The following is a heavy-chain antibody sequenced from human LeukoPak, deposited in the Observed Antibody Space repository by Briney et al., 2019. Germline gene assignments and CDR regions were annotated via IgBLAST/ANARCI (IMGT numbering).Heavy chain of an antibody. V-gene: IGHV3-33*01. CDR1: GFTFSSYG. CDR2: IRYDGSNK. D-gene: IGHD3-10*01. CDR3: AREILYYYGSGSPEDYYYYGMDV. Sequence: GGSLRLSCAASGFTFSSYGMHWVRQAPGKGWEWGAVIRYDGSNKYYAESVKGRYTISRDNSKNTLYLQMNSLRAEDTAVYYCAREILYYYGSGSPEDYYYYGMDVWGQGTTVTVSS. J-gene: IGHJ6*02.